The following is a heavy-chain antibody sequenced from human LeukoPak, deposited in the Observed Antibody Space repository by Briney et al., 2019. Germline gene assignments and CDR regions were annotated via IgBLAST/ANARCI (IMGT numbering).Heavy chain of an antibody. D-gene: IGHD3-3*01. J-gene: IGHJ4*02. V-gene: IGHV5-51*01. CDR3: AGRSGGTSDY. CDR2: IYPGDSDT. Sequence: GESLKISCKGSGYSFTTYWIGWVRQMPGKGLEWMGTIYPGDSDTKYSPSFQGQVTISGDKSISTAYLQWSSLKASDTAVYYCAGRSGGTSDYWGQGTLVTVSS. CDR1: GYSFTTYW.